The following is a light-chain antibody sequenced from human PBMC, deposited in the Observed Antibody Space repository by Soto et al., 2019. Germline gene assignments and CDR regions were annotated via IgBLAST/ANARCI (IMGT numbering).Light chain of an antibody. J-gene: IGKJ1*01. CDR3: QQSYRTPKT. Sequence: DIQMTQSPSSLSASVGDRVTITCRARQTISTYLNWYQQKPGKAPKLLIYAASSLQSGVPSRFSGSGSGTYFTLTISSLQPEDFATYYCQQSYRTPKTFGQGTKVEI. CDR2: AAS. CDR1: QTISTY. V-gene: IGKV1-39*01.